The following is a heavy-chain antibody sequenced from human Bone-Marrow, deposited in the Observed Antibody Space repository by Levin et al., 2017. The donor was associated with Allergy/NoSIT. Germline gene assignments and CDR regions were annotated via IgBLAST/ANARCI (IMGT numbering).Heavy chain of an antibody. CDR3: ARAPTVTDIYYYYYAMDV. CDR1: GGSISSHY. V-gene: IGHV4-59*11. Sequence: PSETLSLTCTVSGGSISSHYWSWIRQPPGKGLEWIGYFYFSGNTNYNPSLNSRVTISVDPSKNQLSLKLSSVTAADTAVYYCARAPTVTDIYYYYYAMDVWGQGTTVTVSS. J-gene: IGHJ6*02. CDR2: FYFSGNT. D-gene: IGHD4-11*01.